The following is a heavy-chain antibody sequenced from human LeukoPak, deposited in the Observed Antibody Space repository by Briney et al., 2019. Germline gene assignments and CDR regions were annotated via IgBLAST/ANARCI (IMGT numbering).Heavy chain of an antibody. D-gene: IGHD6-6*01. J-gene: IGHJ3*02. V-gene: IGHV1-2*02. CDR2: INPNSGGT. Sequence: ASVKVSCKASGYTFTGYYMHWVRQAPGQGLEWMGWINPNSGGTNYAQKFQGRVTMTRDTFISTAYMELSRLRSDDTAVYYCARAPPFGPFEYSSSLGAFDIWGQGTMVTVSS. CDR1: GYTFTGYY. CDR3: ARAPPFGPFEYSSSLGAFDI.